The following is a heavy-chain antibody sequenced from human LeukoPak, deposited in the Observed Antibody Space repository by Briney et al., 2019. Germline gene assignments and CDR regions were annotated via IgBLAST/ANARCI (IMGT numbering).Heavy chain of an antibody. V-gene: IGHV3-20*04. CDR1: GFTFDDYG. J-gene: IGHJ6*03. D-gene: IGHD3-10*01. CDR2: INWNGGST. Sequence: PGGSLRLSCAASGFTFDDYGMSWVRHAPGKGVEWVSGINWNGGSTGYADSVKGRFTISRDNAKNSLYLQMNSLRAEDTALYYCARDYYGSGSSYYYYYYMDVWGKGTTVTVSS. CDR3: ARDYYGSGSSYYYYYYMDV.